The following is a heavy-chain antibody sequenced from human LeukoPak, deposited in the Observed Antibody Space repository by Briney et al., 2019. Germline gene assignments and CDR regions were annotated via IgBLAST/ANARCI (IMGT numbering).Heavy chain of an antibody. J-gene: IGHJ4*02. CDR2: ISAYNRNT. CDR3: ARVVKLWLREDY. CDR1: GYTFTSYG. V-gene: IGHV1-18*01. Sequence: ASVKVSCKASGYTFTSYGISWVRQAPGQGLEWMGWISAYNRNTNYAQKLQGRVTMTTDTSTSTAYMELRSLRSDDTAVYYCARVVKLWLREDYWGQGTLVTVSS. D-gene: IGHD5-18*01.